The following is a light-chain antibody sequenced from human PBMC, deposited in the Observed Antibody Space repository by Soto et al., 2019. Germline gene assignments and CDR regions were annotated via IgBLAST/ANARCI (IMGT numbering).Light chain of an antibody. Sequence: EIVLTQSPGTLSLSPGERVTLSCRASQSVSSNYLAWYQQKPGQAPKLLIYGASSRATGIPDRFSGSGSGTDFILTISRLEPEDFAMYYCQQSGKSFPLTFGGGTKLEI. V-gene: IGKV3-20*01. J-gene: IGKJ4*01. CDR3: QQSGKSFPLT. CDR1: QSVSSNY. CDR2: GAS.